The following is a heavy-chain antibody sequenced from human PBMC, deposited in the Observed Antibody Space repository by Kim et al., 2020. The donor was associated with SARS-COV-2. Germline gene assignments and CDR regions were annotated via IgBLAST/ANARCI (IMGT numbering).Heavy chain of an antibody. CDR2: ISDGGVRT. CDR1: GFTFGRYA. Sequence: AGSLRLSCEASGFTFGRYAMSWARQAPGKGLEWVPTISDGGVRTHYADSVKGRFTISRDNSKSPLFLHMNSLRAEDTAVSYCEASDYWGQGSLVTASS. V-gene: IGHV3-23*01. CDR3: EASDY. J-gene: IGHJ4*02.